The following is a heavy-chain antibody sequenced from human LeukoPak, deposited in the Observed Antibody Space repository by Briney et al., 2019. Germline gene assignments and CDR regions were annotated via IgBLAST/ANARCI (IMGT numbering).Heavy chain of an antibody. CDR3: ARDVRIVYYDTSPDY. Sequence: GGSLRLPCAASGFTFNRYGMHWVRQAPGKGLEWVAYIGHDGSNKYYADSVKGRFTIARDSSKNTLYLQMNSMRAEDTAVYYCARDVRIVYYDTSPDYWGQGTLVTVSS. CDR1: GFTFNRYG. D-gene: IGHD3-22*01. CDR2: IGHDGSNK. J-gene: IGHJ4*02. V-gene: IGHV3-30*02.